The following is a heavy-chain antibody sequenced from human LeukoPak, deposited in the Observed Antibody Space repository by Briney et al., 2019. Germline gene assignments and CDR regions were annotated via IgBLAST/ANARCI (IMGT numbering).Heavy chain of an antibody. CDR3: ARLGTYSGNLFDN. CDR2: IKYGGTT. V-gene: IGHV4-39*01. Sequence: SETLSLTCTVSGGSITSDSYYWVWVRQPPGKGLEWTGSIKYGGTTFYSSSLQSRITLSMDASKNQFSLRLTSVTAADTAVYYCARLGTYSGNLFDNWGQGTLVIVSS. J-gene: IGHJ4*02. CDR1: GGSITSDSYY. D-gene: IGHD5-12*01.